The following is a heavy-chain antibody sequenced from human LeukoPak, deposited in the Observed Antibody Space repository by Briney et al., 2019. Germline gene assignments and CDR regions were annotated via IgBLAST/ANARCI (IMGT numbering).Heavy chain of an antibody. V-gene: IGHV4-34*01. CDR2: INHSGST. J-gene: IGHJ4*02. CDR3: ATLNCSSTSCYAIDY. CDR1: GGSFSGYY. Sequence: SETLSLTCAAYGGSFSGYYWSWIRQPPGKGLEWIGEINHSGSTNYNPSLKGRVTISVDTSKNQFSLKLSSATAADTAVYYCATLNCSSTSCYAIDYWGQGTLVTVSS. D-gene: IGHD2-2*01.